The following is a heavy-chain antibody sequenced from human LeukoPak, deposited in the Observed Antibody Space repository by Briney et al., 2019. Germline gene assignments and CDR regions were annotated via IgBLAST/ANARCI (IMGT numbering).Heavy chain of an antibody. Sequence: GASVKVSCKASGYTFTGYYMHWVRQAPGQGLEWMGWINPNSGGTNYAQKFQGRVTMTRDTSISTAYMELSRLRSDDTAVYYCATHKQPSSGYYYYYYGMDVWGQGTTVTVSS. CDR2: INPNSGGT. CDR3: ATHKQPSSGYYYYYYGMDV. V-gene: IGHV1-2*02. J-gene: IGHJ6*02. D-gene: IGHD3-22*01. CDR1: GYTFTGYY.